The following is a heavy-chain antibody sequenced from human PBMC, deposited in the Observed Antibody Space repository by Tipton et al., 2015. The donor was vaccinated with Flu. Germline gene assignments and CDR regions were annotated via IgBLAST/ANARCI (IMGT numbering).Heavy chain of an antibody. CDR2: IFHSGGT. CDR1: GYSISSGYY. D-gene: IGHD3-10*01. J-gene: IGHJ5*02. Sequence: LRLSCTVSGYSISSGYYWGWIRQPPGKGLEWIGSIFHSGGTKYNPSLKSRVTISGDTSKNQFSLKLSSVTAADTAVYYCARHLRLIQGVIIVFDPWGQGTLVTVSS. V-gene: IGHV4-38-2*02. CDR3: ARHLRLIQGVIIVFDP.